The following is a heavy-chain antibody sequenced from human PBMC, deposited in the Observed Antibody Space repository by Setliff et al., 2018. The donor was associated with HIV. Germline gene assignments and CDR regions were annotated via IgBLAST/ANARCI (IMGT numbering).Heavy chain of an antibody. CDR1: GFTFSAFA. CDR2: ISGGGGSK. Sequence: GGSLRLSCVASGFTFSAFAMTWVRQAPGTGLEWIATISGGGGSKYYADSVKGRFTISRDDSRNTLYLQMNSMKSDDTATYYCVGHYYDPLTGYYVWFFDVWGRGTLVTVSS. CDR3: VGHYYDPLTGYYVWFFDV. D-gene: IGHD3-9*01. J-gene: IGHJ2*01. V-gene: IGHV3-23*01.